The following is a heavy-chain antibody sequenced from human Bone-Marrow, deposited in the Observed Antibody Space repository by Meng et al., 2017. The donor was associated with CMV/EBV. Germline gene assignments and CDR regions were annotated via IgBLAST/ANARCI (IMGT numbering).Heavy chain of an antibody. CDR1: GYTFTSYG. D-gene: IGHD2-15*01. CDR2: ISAYNGNT. CDR3: ARDGEYCSGGSCQNYYYYGMAV. V-gene: IGHV1-18*01. Sequence: ASVKVSCKASGYTFTSYGISWVRQAPGQGLEWMGWISAYNGNTNYAQKLQGRVTMTTDTSTSTAYMELRSLRSDDTAVYYCARDGEYCSGGSCQNYYYYGMAVWGPGNTVNVSS. J-gene: IGHJ6*02.